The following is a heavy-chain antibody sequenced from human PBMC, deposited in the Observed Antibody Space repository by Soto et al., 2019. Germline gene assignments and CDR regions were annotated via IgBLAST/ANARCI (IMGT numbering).Heavy chain of an antibody. Sequence: GGSLRLSCSAPGFTFSTYFMHWVRQSPGKGLEYVSGISSDGITTIYADAVKGRFSITRDNSQSALDLHMSSLRVEDTALYYCVKGGFGMDVWGQGSTVTVSS. D-gene: IGHD3-16*01. CDR2: ISSDGITT. J-gene: IGHJ6*02. CDR1: GFTFSTYF. V-gene: IGHV3-64D*08. CDR3: VKGGFGMDV.